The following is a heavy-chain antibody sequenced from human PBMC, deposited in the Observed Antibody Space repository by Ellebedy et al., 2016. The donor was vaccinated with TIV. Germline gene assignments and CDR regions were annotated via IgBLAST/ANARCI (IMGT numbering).Heavy chain of an antibody. D-gene: IGHD6-19*01. V-gene: IGHV3-23*01. J-gene: IGHJ6*02. CDR2: ITGTGGGDNT. Sequence: GESLKISCAASGFTFSTFAMSWVRQAPGKELEWVSTITGTGGGDNTYYADSVRGRFTISRDNSKNTLYLQMNSLRAEDTAVYYCARAPREQWLVLPYYYYAMDVWGQGTTVTVSS. CDR1: GFTFSTFA. CDR3: ARAPREQWLVLPYYYYAMDV.